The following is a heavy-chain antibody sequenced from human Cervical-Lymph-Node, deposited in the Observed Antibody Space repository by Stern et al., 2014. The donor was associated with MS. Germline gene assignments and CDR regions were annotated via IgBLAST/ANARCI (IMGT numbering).Heavy chain of an antibody. Sequence: EAHLVESGGGLVKPGGSLLLSCAASGFPFSSHSMNWVRQAPGKGLEWVSSISSVGSFYAESVQGRFTISRDNAKDSLFLQMNSLRVDDTAVYYCAREPQGGAWYYGMDVWGQGTTVTVSS. V-gene: IGHV3-21*06. CDR1: GFPFSSHS. CDR2: ISSVGS. D-gene: IGHD1-26*01. CDR3: AREPQGGAWYYGMDV. J-gene: IGHJ6*02.